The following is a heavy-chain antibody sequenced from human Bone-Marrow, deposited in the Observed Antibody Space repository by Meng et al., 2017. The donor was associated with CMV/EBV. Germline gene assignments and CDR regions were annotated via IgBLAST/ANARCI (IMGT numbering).Heavy chain of an antibody. CDR2: INHSGST. Sequence: SETLSLTCAVYGGSFSGYYWSWIRQPPGKGLEWIGEINHSGSTNYNPSLKSRVTISVDTSKNQFSLKLSSVTAADTAVYYCARGGPPSYCSSTSCYTRPYYYYGMAVWGQGTTVTVSS. CDR3: ARGGPPSYCSSTSCYTRPYYYYGMAV. V-gene: IGHV4-34*01. CDR1: GGSFSGYY. D-gene: IGHD2-2*02. J-gene: IGHJ6*02.